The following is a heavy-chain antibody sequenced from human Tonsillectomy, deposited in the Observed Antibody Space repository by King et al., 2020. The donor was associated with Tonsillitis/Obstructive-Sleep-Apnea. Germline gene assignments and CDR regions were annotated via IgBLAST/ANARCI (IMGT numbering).Heavy chain of an antibody. CDR1: GGSFSNYY. CDR3: ARNSRAVTPTSVGMDV. J-gene: IGHJ6*02. CDR2: INHSGST. V-gene: IGHV4-34*01. Sequence: VQLQQWGAGLLKPSETLSLTCAVYGGSFSNYYWSWIRQPPGKGLEWIGEINHSGSTNYNPSLKSRVTISVNTSKNKFSLKLSSVTAADTAVYYCARNSRAVTPTSVGMDVWGQGTTVTVSS. D-gene: IGHD4-17*01.